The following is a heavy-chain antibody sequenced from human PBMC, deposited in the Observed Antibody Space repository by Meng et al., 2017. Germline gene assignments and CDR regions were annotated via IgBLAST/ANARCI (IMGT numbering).Heavy chain of an antibody. V-gene: IGHV2-5*02. CDR2: IYWDGDK. Sequence: QITLKESGPTLVKPTQTLTLTCTFSGFSLSTSGLGVGWIRQPPGKSLECIALIYWDGDKRYSPSLKSRLTITQDTSKNQVVLTMTNMDPVDTATYYCAHSRGVTEGIYYFDYWGQGTLVTVSS. CDR1: GFSLSTSGLG. D-gene: IGHD5-18*01. J-gene: IGHJ4*02. CDR3: AHSRGVTEGIYYFDY.